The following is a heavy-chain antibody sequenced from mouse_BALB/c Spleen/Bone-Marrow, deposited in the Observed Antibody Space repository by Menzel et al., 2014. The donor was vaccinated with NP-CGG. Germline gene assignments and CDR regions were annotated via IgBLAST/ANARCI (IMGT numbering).Heavy chain of an antibody. J-gene: IGHJ2*01. CDR3: TREGWLRYFDY. D-gene: IGHD2-2*01. CDR2: IYPGSGST. V-gene: IGHV1S22*01. CDR1: GYTFTSYW. Sequence: LQESGSELVRPGASVKLSCKASGYTFTSYWMHWVKQRHGQGLEWIGNIYPGSGSTNYDEKFKSKGTLTVDTPSSTAYMHLSSLTSEDSAVYYCTREGWLRYFDYWGQGTTLTVSS.